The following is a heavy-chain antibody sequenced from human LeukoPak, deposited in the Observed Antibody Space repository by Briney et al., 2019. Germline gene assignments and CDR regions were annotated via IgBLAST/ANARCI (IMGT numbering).Heavy chain of an antibody. CDR2: FDPEDGET. V-gene: IGHV1-24*01. Sequence: GASVKVSCKVSGYTLTELSMHWVRQAPGKGIEWMGGFDPEDGETIYAQKFQCRVTMTEDTSTDTAYMELSSLRSEDTAVYYCATGGATMVRGARLVGAYYYYYYMDVWDKGTTVTVSS. D-gene: IGHD3-10*01. CDR1: GYTLTELS. CDR3: ATGGATMVRGARLVGAYYYYYYMDV. J-gene: IGHJ6*03.